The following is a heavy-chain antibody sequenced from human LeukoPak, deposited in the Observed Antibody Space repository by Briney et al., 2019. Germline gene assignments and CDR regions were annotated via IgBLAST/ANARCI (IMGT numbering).Heavy chain of an antibody. J-gene: IGHJ5*02. CDR3: ARCMILSQGWCNWFDP. V-gene: IGHV3-23*01. CDR2: IRIGGGGT. Sequence: GGSLRLSCAASGFDLTTYAMTWVRQAPAKGLEWVSSIRIGGGGTYYADSVKGRFTISRDNSENTLHLQMNNLSVEATARYVCARCMILSQGWCNWFDPWGQGTLVTVSS. D-gene: IGHD3-22*01. CDR1: GFDLTTYA.